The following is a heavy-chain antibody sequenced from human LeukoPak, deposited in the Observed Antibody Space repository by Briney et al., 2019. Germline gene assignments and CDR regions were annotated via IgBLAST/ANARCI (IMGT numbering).Heavy chain of an antibody. Sequence: GGSLRLSCTDSGFTFRTSTINRVPDAPEERLEWVSSISRTVENTYYTDSEKGRFTISRDNSKNRVHLQMNSLRGDDTAVYYCAKGTVGFLEWSQRGSFDYWGQGGLVTVSS. V-gene: IGHV3-23*01. D-gene: IGHD3-3*01. CDR2: ISRTVENT. CDR3: AKGTVGFLEWSQRGSFDY. CDR1: GFTFRTST. J-gene: IGHJ4*02.